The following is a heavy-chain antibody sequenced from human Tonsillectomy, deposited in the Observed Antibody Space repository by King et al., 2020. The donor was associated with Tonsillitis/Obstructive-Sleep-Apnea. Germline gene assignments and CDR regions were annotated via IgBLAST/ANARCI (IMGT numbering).Heavy chain of an antibody. J-gene: IGHJ6*03. Sequence: VQLVESGGGLVQPGGSLRLSCAASGFTFSTYWMHWVLQAPGKGLVWVSPINNDGSNTNYADSVKGRFTISRDNPRNTLYLLMNSLRAEDTALYYCARGATYYDFWSGFSPAYYMDVWGKGTTVTGSS. CDR1: GFTFSTYW. CDR3: ARGATYYDFWSGFSPAYYMDV. CDR2: INNDGSNT. V-gene: IGHV3-74*01. D-gene: IGHD3-3*01.